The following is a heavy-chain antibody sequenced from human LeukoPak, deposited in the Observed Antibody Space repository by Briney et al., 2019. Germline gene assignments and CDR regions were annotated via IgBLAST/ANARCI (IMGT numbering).Heavy chain of an antibody. CDR3: ARDYEDAFDI. V-gene: IGHV4-34*01. Sequence: PSETLSLTCAVYGGSFSGYYWSWIRQPPGKGLEWIGEINHSGSTNYNPSLKSRVTISVDTSKNQFPLKLSSVTAADTAVYFCARDYEDAFDIWGQGTMVTVSS. J-gene: IGHJ3*02. CDR2: INHSGST. CDR1: GGSFSGYY. D-gene: IGHD3-16*01.